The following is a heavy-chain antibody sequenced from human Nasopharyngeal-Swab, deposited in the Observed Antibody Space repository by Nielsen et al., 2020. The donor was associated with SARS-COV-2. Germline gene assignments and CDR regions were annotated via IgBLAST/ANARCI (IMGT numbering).Heavy chain of an antibody. CDR3: AKSSQYSSGWYGIGFDY. D-gene: IGHD6-19*01. CDR2: ISGSGGST. Sequence: GGSLRLSCAASGFTFSSYAMSGVRQAQGKGLEWVSAISGSGGSTYYADSVKGRFTISRDNSKNTLYLQMNSLRAEDTAVYYCAKSSQYSSGWYGIGFDYWGQGTLVTVSS. CDR1: GFTFSSYA. V-gene: IGHV3-23*01. J-gene: IGHJ4*02.